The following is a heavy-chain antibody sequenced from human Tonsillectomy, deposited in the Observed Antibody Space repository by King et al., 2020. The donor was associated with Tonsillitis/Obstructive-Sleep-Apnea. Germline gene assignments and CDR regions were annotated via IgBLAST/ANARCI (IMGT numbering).Heavy chain of an antibody. CDR3: AGRYDFWSGYSKADYYYYMDV. D-gene: IGHD3-3*01. CDR2: ISYSGST. J-gene: IGHJ6*03. Sequence: PLQESGPGLVKPSETLSLTCTVSGGSISSSSYYWGWIRQPPGKGLEWIASISYSGSTYYNPSLKSRVTISVDTSKNQFSLKLSSVSAADTAVYYCAGRYDFWSGYSKADYYYYMDVWGKGTTVTVSS. CDR1: GGSISSSSYY. V-gene: IGHV4-39*01.